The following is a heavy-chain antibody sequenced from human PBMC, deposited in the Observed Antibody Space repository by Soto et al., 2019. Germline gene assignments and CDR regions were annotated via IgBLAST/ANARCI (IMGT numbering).Heavy chain of an antibody. J-gene: IGHJ4*02. CDR2: ITSSSGSV. D-gene: IGHD6-13*01. V-gene: IGHV3-21*01. CDR1: GFSFSSYS. Sequence: PGGSLRLSCAASGFSFSSYSMIWVRQAPGEGLEWVSFITSSSGSVFYAASVQGRLTISRDNAKNSLYLQMNGLRAEDTAVYYCARAFAGTPSSDYWGQGTLVTVSS. CDR3: ARAFAGTPSSDY.